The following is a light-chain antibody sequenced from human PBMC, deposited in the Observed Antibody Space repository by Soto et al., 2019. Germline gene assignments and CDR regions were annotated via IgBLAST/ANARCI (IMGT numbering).Light chain of an antibody. CDR1: HSIDTW. J-gene: IGKJ2*01. Sequence: DIQMTQSPSALSASFGDRVTITCRASHSIDTWLAWYQQRPGKAPNLLIYDASSLASGVPSRFSGGGSGTEFTLTISNLQPDDFGTYYCHQYKSYTPYTIGQGTKVDIK. V-gene: IGKV1-5*01. CDR3: HQYKSYTPYT. CDR2: DAS.